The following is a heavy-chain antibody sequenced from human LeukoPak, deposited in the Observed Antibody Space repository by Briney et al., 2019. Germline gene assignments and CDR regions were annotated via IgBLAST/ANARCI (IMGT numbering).Heavy chain of an antibody. Sequence: SETLSLTCAVYGGSFSGYYWSWIRQPPGKGLEWIGEINHSGSTNYNPSLKSRVTISVDTSKNQFSLKLSSVTAADTAVYYCASQGGYCSGGSCYGGYHYYGMDVWGQGTTVTVSS. CDR3: ASQGGYCSGGSCYGGYHYYGMDV. D-gene: IGHD2-15*01. V-gene: IGHV4-34*01. J-gene: IGHJ6*02. CDR1: GGSFSGYY. CDR2: INHSGST.